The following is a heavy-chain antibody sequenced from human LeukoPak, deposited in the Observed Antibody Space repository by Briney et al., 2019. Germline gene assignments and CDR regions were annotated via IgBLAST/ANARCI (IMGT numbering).Heavy chain of an antibody. D-gene: IGHD6-19*01. CDR1: GFTFSSYS. Sequence: PGGSLRLSCAASGFTFSSYSMNWVRQAPGKGLEWVSSISSSSSYIYYADSVKGRFTISRDNAKNSLYLQMNSQRAEDTAVYYCARVGAVAGDYWGQGTLVTVSS. CDR3: ARVGAVAGDY. CDR2: ISSSSSYI. V-gene: IGHV3-21*01. J-gene: IGHJ4*02.